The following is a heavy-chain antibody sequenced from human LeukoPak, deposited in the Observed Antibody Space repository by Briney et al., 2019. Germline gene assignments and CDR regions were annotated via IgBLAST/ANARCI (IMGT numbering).Heavy chain of an antibody. CDR2: ISGSGGST. Sequence: GGPLRLSCAASGFTVSSYAMSWVRQAPGKGLEWVSAISGSGGSTYYADSVKGRFTISRDNSKNTLYLQMNSLRAEDTAVYYCAKGPYYGSGGTIDYWGQGTLVTVSS. V-gene: IGHV3-23*01. J-gene: IGHJ4*02. D-gene: IGHD3-10*01. CDR1: GFTVSSYA. CDR3: AKGPYYGSGGTIDY.